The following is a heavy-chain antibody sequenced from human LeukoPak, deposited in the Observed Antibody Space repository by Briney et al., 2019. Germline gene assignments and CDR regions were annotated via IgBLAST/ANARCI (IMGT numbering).Heavy chain of an antibody. CDR1: GYTFTGYY. D-gene: IGHD3-22*01. Sequence: ASVKVSCKASGYTFTGYYMHWVRQAPGQGLEWMGWINRNSGGTNYAQKFQGRVTMTRDTSISTAYMELSRLRSDDTAVYYCARDLSSIYYDSSGCPDYWGQGTLVTVSS. CDR3: ARDLSSIYYDSSGCPDY. CDR2: INRNSGGT. J-gene: IGHJ4*02. V-gene: IGHV1-2*02.